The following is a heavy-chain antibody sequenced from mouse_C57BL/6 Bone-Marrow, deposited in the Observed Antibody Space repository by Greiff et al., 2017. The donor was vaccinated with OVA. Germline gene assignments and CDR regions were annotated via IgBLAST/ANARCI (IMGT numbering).Heavy chain of an antibody. CDR3: ARPRWSPYYFDY. J-gene: IGHJ2*01. D-gene: IGHD1-1*02. CDR1: GFTFSDYG. Sequence: EVHLVESGGGLVKPGGSLKLSCAASGFTFSDYGMHWVRQAPEKGLEWVAYISSGSSTIYYADTVKGRFTISRDNVKNTLFLQMTSLRSEDTAMDFCARPRWSPYYFDYWGQGTTLTVSS. CDR2: ISSGSSTI. V-gene: IGHV5-17*01.